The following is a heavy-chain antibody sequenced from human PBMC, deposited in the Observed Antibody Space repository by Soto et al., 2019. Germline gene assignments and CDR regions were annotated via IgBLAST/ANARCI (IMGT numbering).Heavy chain of an antibody. CDR3: AREGSVGMTQMRFFDY. D-gene: IGHD2-21*02. V-gene: IGHV1-46*04. Sequence: QVQLVQSGAEVKRPGASVKVSCKASGFTFASYHIHWVRQAPGQGLEWMAIINASNGDTAYAQKWPGRVTLTKDTSTTTVYMELSSLTSEDTALFYCAREGSVGMTQMRFFDYWGRGTLVTVSS. CDR2: INASNGDT. J-gene: IGHJ4*02. CDR1: GFTFASYH.